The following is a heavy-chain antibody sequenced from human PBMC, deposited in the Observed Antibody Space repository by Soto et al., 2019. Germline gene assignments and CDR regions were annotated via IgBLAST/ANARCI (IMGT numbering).Heavy chain of an antibody. CDR1: GGTFSSYA. V-gene: IGHV1-69*06. CDR2: IIPIFGTA. D-gene: IGHD3-22*01. Sequence: ASVKVSCKASGGTFSSYAISWVRQAPGQGLEWMGGIIPIFGTANYAQEFQGRVTITADKSTSTAYMELSSLRSEDTAVYYCATTGRGDYYDSSGYYSPWAGDAYYFDYWGQGTLVTVSS. CDR3: ATTGRGDYYDSSGYYSPWAGDAYYFDY. J-gene: IGHJ4*02.